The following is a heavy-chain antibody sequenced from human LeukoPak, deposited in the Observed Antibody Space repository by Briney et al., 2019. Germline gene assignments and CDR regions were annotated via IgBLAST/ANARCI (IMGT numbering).Heavy chain of an antibody. CDR3: ARRAVQLERPGDEDCYYYGMDV. CDR2: IYPGDSDT. J-gene: IGHJ6*02. Sequence: GESLKISCKGSGYSFTSYWIGWVRQMPGKGLEWMGIIYPGDSDTRYSPSFQGQVTISADKSISTAYLQWSSLKASDTAMYYCARRAVQLERPGDEDCYYYGMDVWGQGTTVTVSS. V-gene: IGHV5-51*01. D-gene: IGHD1-1*01. CDR1: GYSFTSYW.